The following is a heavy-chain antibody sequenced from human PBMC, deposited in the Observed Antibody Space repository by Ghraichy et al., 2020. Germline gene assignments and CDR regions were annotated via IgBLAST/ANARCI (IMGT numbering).Heavy chain of an antibody. D-gene: IGHD3-22*01. Sequence: GGSLRLSCAASGFTFSTFGMHWVRQALGKGLECVAVISSDGTIAYYLDSVKGRFIISRDNSKTTLYLQLNSLREEDTAVYFCASGSVYDTSGYIDYWGRGTLVTVSS. V-gene: IGHV3-30-3*01. CDR3: ASGSVYDTSGYIDY. J-gene: IGHJ4*02. CDR2: ISSDGTIA. CDR1: GFTFSTFG.